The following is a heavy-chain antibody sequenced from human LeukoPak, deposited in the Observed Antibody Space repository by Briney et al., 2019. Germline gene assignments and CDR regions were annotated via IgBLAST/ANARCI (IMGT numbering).Heavy chain of an antibody. V-gene: IGHV1-24*01. Sequence: AASVKVSCKVSGYTLTELSMHWVRQAPGKGLEWMGGFDPEDGETIYAQEFQGRVTMTEDTSTDTAYMELSSLRSEDTAVYYCATSHRDIVVVPAALDYWGQGTLVTVSS. CDR1: GYTLTELS. J-gene: IGHJ4*02. CDR3: ATSHRDIVVVPAALDY. D-gene: IGHD2-2*01. CDR2: FDPEDGET.